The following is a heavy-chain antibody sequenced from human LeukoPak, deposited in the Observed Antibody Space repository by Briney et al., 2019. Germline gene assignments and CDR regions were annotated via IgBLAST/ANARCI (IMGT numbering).Heavy chain of an antibody. J-gene: IGHJ6*02. V-gene: IGHV3-48*03. CDR2: ISSSGGTI. CDR1: GLTFSGYE. D-gene: IGHD3-16*01. CDR3: ARGVLYYYYRMDV. Sequence: GGTLRLSCAASGLTFSGYEMSWVRQPPGKGLEWVSYISSSGGTIYYADSVQGRFTIPRDNAKNSLYLQMNSLRAEDTADYYCARGVLYYYYRMDVWGQGTTVTASS.